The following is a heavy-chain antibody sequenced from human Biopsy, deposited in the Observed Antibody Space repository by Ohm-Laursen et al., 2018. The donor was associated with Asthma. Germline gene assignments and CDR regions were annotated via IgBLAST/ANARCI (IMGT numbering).Heavy chain of an antibody. J-gene: IGHJ4*02. D-gene: IGHD1-26*01. Sequence: SSLRLSCSASGFTFSSYGMHWVRQAPGKGLDWVAVISFDGSNKNYTDSVKGRFTISRDNSRNTLHLQMNSLRAEDTAVYYCAKDVFPGWELRRGPDYWGQGTLVTVSS. CDR1: GFTFSSYG. CDR2: ISFDGSNK. CDR3: AKDVFPGWELRRGPDY. V-gene: IGHV3-30*18.